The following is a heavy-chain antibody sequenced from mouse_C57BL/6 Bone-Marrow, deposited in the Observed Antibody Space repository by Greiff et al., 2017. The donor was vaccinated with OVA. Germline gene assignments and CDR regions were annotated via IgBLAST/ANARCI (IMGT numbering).Heavy chain of an antibody. CDR3: ARVKGY. CDR1: GYTFTSYW. J-gene: IGHJ2*01. Sequence: QVQLQQSGAELVRPGTSVKLSCKASGYTFTSYWMHWVKQRPGQGLEWIGVIDPSDSYTNYNQKFKGKATLTVDTSSSTAYMQLSSLTSEDSAVYYCARVKGYWGQGTTLTVSS. V-gene: IGHV1-59*01. CDR2: IDPSDSYT.